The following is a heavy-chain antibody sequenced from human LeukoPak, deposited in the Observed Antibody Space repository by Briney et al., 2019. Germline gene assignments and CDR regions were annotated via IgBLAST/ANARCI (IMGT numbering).Heavy chain of an antibody. V-gene: IGHV3-21*01. J-gene: IGHJ4*02. CDR3: ARDWIGHYYDSGGYYW. CDR1: GFTFSSYS. Sequence: KPGGSLRLSCAASGFTFSSYSMNWVRQAPGKGLEWVSSISSSSSYIYYADSVKGRFTISRDNAKNSLYLQMNSLRAEDTAVYYCARDWIGHYYDSGGYYWWGQGTLVTVSS. CDR2: ISSSSSYI. D-gene: IGHD3-22*01.